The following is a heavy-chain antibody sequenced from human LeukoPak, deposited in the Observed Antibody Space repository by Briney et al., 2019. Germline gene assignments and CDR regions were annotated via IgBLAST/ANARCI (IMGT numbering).Heavy chain of an antibody. CDR2: ISYDGSNK. J-gene: IGHJ4*02. V-gene: IGHV3-30-3*01. CDR1: GFTFSSYA. CDR3: ARVSRGVFDY. D-gene: IGHD3-10*01. Sequence: PGRSLRFSCAASGFTFSSYAMHWVRQAPGKGLEWVAVISYDGSNKYYADSVKGRFTISRDNSKNTLYLQMNSLRAEDTAVYYCARVSRGVFDYWGQGTLVTVSS.